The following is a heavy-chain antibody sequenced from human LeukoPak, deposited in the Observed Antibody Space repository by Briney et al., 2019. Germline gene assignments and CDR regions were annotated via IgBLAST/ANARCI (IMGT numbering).Heavy chain of an antibody. CDR3: AREATGATGYFDY. CDR2: IRSSGSTI. V-gene: IGHV3-48*03. CDR1: GFTFSTYE. J-gene: IGHJ4*02. Sequence: GGSLRLSCAASGFTFSTYEMNWVRQAPGKGLEWVSYIRSSGSTIYYVDSVKGRFTISRDNAKNSLYLQMNSLRVEDTAVYYCAREATGATGYFDYWGQGTLVTVSS. D-gene: IGHD1-26*01.